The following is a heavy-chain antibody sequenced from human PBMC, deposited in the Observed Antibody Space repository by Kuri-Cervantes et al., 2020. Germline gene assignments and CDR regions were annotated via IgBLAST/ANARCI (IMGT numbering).Heavy chain of an antibody. CDR2: ISYDGSNK. Sequence: GESLKISCAASGFTFSSYAMHWVRQAPGKGLEWVAVISYDGSNKYYADSVKGRFTISRDNSKNTLYLQMNSLETEDTAVYHCATLPFISGWTYPGFDFWGQGTLVTVSS. J-gene: IGHJ4*02. CDR3: ATLPFISGWTYPGFDF. CDR1: GFTFSSYA. V-gene: IGHV3-30-3*01. D-gene: IGHD6-25*01.